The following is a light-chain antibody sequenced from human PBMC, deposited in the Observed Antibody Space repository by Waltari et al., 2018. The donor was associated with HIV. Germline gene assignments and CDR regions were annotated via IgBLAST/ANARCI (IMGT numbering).Light chain of an antibody. Sequence: QSVLTQPPSVSAAPGQKVTISCSASGSTTRNNYVLWYQQLPGTAPKLLIYDNDKRPSGIPDRFSGSKSGASATLGITGLQTEDEADYYCGTWDSTLSVWVFGGGTKLTVL. CDR1: GSTTRNNY. CDR3: GTWDSTLSVWV. V-gene: IGLV1-51*01. CDR2: DND. J-gene: IGLJ3*02.